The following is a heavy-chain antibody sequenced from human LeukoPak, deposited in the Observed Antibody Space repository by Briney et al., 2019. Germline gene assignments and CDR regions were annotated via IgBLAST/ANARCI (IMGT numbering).Heavy chain of an antibody. V-gene: IGHV4-59*01. CDR3: AREGYYYDSSGYPYNWFDP. CDR1: GGSISSYY. CDR2: IYYSGST. Sequence: SETLSLTCTVSGGSISSYYWSWIRQPPGKGLEWVGYIYYSGSTNYNPSLKSRVTMSVDTSKNQFSLKLSSVTAADTAVYYCAREGYYYDSSGYPYNWFDPWGQGTLVTVSS. J-gene: IGHJ5*02. D-gene: IGHD3-22*01.